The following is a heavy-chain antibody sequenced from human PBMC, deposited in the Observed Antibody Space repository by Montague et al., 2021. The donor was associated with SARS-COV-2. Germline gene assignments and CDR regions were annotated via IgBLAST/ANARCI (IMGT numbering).Heavy chain of an antibody. D-gene: IGHD4-17*01. CDR1: GFTFSSYS. V-gene: IGHV3-30*03. CDR3: ARQGVGDYGDYGVWGRVWELLPNWFDP. CDR2: ISYDGSNK. Sequence: SLRLSCAASGFTFSSYSMNWVRQAPGKGLEWVAVISYDGSNKYYADSVKGRFTISRDNSKNTLYLQMNSLRAEDTAVYYCARQGVGDYGDYGVWGRVWELLPNWFDPWGQGTLVTVSS. J-gene: IGHJ5*02.